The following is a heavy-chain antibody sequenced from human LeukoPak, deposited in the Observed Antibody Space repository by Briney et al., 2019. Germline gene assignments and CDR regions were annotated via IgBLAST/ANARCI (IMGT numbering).Heavy chain of an antibody. CDR2: INHGVST. D-gene: IGHD3-10*01. V-gene: IGHV4-34*01. Sequence: PSQALSLTSAVYAESFSGFHCNWIRQSPGKGLEWIGEINHGVSTNYNPSLKSRVTISVDTSKNQFSLRLTSMTAADTAVYYCARVRVDVVWGVRYGMDVWGKGTTVTVSS. CDR1: AESFSGFH. J-gene: IGHJ6*04. CDR3: ARVRVDVVWGVRYGMDV.